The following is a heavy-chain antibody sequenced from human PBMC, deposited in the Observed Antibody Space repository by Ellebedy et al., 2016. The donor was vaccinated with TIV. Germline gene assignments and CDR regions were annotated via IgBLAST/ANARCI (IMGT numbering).Heavy chain of an antibody. CDR1: GGSIRSGDFF. CDR2: IHYTGPA. Sequence: SETLSLTCIVSGGSIRSGDFFWSWIRQTPGKGLEWIGYIHYTGPAYYNPSLESRVTMSVDTSKNQFSLNLRSVTAADTAVYYCARETHNWNYGYYGMDVWGQGTTVTVSS. CDR3: ARETHNWNYGYYGMDV. D-gene: IGHD1-7*01. V-gene: IGHV4-30-4*01. J-gene: IGHJ6*02.